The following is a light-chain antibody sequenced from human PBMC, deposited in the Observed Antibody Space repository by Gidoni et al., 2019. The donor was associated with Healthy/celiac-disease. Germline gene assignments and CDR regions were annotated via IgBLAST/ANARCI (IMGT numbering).Light chain of an antibody. CDR2: DAS. CDR3: QQYYNPPRT. CDR1: QDISNY. V-gene: IGKV1-33*01. J-gene: IGKJ5*01. Sequence: DIQMTQSPSSLSASVGDRVTITCQASQDISNYLNWYQQKPGKAPKLLIYDASNLETGVPSRFSGSGSGTDFTFTISSLQPEDIATYYCQQYYNPPRTFGQXTRLEIK.